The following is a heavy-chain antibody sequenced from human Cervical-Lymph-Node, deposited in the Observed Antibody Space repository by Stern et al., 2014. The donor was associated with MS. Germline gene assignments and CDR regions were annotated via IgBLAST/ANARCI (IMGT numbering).Heavy chain of an antibody. CDR3: AKDGSGSSFDY. V-gene: IGHV3-30*18. D-gene: IGHD1-26*01. CDR1: GFTFSSYG. CDR2: ISYDGSNK. Sequence: QDQLVQSGGGVVQPGRSLRLSCAASGFTFSSYGMHWVRQAPGKGLEWVAVISYDGSNKYYADSVKGRFTISRDNSKNTLYLQMNSLRAEDTAVYYCAKDGSGSSFDYWGQGTLVTVSS. J-gene: IGHJ4*02.